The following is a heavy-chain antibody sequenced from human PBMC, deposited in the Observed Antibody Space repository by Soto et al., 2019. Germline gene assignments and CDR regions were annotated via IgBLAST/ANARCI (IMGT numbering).Heavy chain of an antibody. D-gene: IGHD6-6*01. CDR3: ARDAFHNSSTPLNWFDP. CDR1: NYAFSTYG. Sequence: QVQLLQSGPEVKKPGASVKVSCRASNYAFSTYGIMWVRQAPGQGLEWLGWISAGKGNTNYAQRFQDRITFTTDTSTSTAYMELRSVRSDDTAVYYCARDAFHNSSTPLNWFDPWGQGTLVTVSS. CDR2: ISAGKGNT. V-gene: IGHV1-18*01. J-gene: IGHJ5*02.